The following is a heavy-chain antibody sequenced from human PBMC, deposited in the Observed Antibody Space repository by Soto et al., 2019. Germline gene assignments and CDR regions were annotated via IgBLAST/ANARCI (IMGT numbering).Heavy chain of an antibody. D-gene: IGHD3-22*01. J-gene: IGHJ2*01. V-gene: IGHV3-33*01. CDR3: ARDYDSSGYPRWYFDL. Sequence: QVQLVESGGGVVQPGRSLRLSCAASGFTFSSYGMHWVRQAPGKGLEWVAVIWYDGSNKYYADSVKGRFTISGDNYKNTLYLQMNSMRAEDTAVYYCARDYDSSGYPRWYFDLWGRGTLVTVSS. CDR1: GFTFSSYG. CDR2: IWYDGSNK.